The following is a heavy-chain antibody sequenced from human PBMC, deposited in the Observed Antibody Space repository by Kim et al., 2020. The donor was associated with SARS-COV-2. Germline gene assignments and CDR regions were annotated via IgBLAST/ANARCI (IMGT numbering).Heavy chain of an antibody. V-gene: IGHV1-8*01. J-gene: IGHJ4*02. CDR3: ARGYYSNT. Sequence: SGNTGYAQKFQGRVTMTRNTSISTAYMELSSLRSEDTAVYYCARGYYSNTWGQGTLVTVSS. CDR2: SGNT. D-gene: IGHD3-10*01.